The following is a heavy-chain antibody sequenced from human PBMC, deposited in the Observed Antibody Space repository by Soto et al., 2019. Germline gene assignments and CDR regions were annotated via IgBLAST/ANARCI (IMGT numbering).Heavy chain of an antibody. CDR1: GFTFRDHA. J-gene: IGHJ6*02. CDR2: IWNDGSNT. Sequence: GGSLRLSCAASGFTFRDHAMHWVRQAPGKGREWLAIIWNDGSNTFYAGSVQGRFTISRDNSKNTVYLQMNTLSAEDTAVYYCARALFPDVDIYAMDVWGQGTTGTV. CDR3: ARALFPDVDIYAMDV. V-gene: IGHV3-33*01. D-gene: IGHD5-12*01.